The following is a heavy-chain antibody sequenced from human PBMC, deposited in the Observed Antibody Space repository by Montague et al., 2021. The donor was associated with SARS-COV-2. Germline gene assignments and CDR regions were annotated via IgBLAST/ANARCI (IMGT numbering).Heavy chain of an antibody. CDR3: ARSGRAWTLHY. CDR2: INYAGST. V-gene: IGHV4-28*01. D-gene: IGHD1-1*01. J-gene: IGHJ4*02. Sequence: SEILSLTCAVSGASITGSHWWGWVRQPPGKGLEWIAYINYAGSTFYNPSLKSRVTMSVDTSKNQFSLKLSSVTTVDTAVYFCARSGRAWTLHYWGQGTLVTVSS. CDR1: GASITGSHW.